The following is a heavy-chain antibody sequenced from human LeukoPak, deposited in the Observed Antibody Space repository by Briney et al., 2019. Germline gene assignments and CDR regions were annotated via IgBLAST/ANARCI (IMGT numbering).Heavy chain of an antibody. CDR1: GFTFSRYG. CDR3: ARDTSYYFDY. V-gene: IGHV3-30*03. D-gene: IGHD2/OR15-2a*01. CDR2: ISYDASNK. J-gene: IGHJ4*02. Sequence: GGSLRLSCAASGFTFSRYGMHWVRQTPGKGLEWVAVISYDASNKYYADSVKGRFTISRDNSKNTLYLQMNSLRAEDTAVYYCARDTSYYFDYWGQGTLVTVSS.